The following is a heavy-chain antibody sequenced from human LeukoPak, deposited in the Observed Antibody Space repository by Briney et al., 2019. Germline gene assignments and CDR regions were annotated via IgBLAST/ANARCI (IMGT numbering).Heavy chain of an antibody. Sequence: ASVKVSCKASGYTFTGYYMHWVRQAPGQGLEWMGWINPNSGGTNYALKFQGRVTMTRDTSFSTVYMELSRLRPDDTAIYYCARDGKGCSSRSCYDPYDIEYWGQGALVTVSS. D-gene: IGHD2-2*01. CDR1: GYTFTGYY. CDR3: ARDGKGCSSRSCYDPYDIEY. CDR2: INPNSGGT. V-gene: IGHV1-2*02. J-gene: IGHJ4*02.